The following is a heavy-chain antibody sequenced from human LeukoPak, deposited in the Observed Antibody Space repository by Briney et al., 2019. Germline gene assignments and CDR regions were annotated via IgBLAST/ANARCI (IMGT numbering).Heavy chain of an antibody. Sequence: PGGSLRLSCAASGFTFSSYAMSWVRQAPGKGLEWVSAISGGGGSTYYADSVKGRFTISRDNSKNTLYLQMNSLRAEDTAVYYCAKDPYYYDSSGYEDYWGQGTLVTVSS. J-gene: IGHJ4*02. D-gene: IGHD3-22*01. CDR1: GFTFSSYA. V-gene: IGHV3-23*01. CDR2: ISGGGGST. CDR3: AKDPYYYDSSGYEDY.